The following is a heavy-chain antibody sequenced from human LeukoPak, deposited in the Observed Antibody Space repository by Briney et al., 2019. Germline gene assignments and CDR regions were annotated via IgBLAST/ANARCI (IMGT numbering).Heavy chain of an antibody. D-gene: IGHD7-27*01. CDR2: IYYSGST. Sequence: PSETLSLTCTVSGGSISSYYWSWIRQPPGKGLEWIGYIYYSGSTNYNPSLKGRVTISVDTSKNQFSLRLSSVTAADTAVYYCAREVTYGRTGYYFDYWGQGTLVTVSS. J-gene: IGHJ4*02. V-gene: IGHV4-59*01. CDR1: GGSISSYY. CDR3: AREVTYGRTGYYFDY.